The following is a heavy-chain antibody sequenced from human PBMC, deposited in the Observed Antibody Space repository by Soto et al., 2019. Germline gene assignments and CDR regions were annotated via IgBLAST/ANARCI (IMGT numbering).Heavy chain of an antibody. D-gene: IGHD5-12*01. V-gene: IGHV1-69*12. J-gene: IGHJ4*02. CDR1: GGTFSSYA. CDR2: IVPIVGTT. Sequence: QVQLVQSGAEVRQPASSVKVSFKTSGGTFSSYAISWVRQAPGQGLEWMGGIVPIVGTTTYAQKFQGRVTITADEATCTAYMQLSRLRSDDTAVYYCVRVVAIPGYPDHWGQGTLVTVSS. CDR3: VRVVAIPGYPDH.